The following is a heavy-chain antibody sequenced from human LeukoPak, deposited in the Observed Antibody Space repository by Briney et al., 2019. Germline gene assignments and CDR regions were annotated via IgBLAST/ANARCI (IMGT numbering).Heavy chain of an antibody. CDR3: TSGSPDAFDI. V-gene: IGHV3-49*04. D-gene: IGHD1-26*01. CDR2: IRSKAYGGTT. CDR1: GFTFSNAW. Sequence: GGSLRLSCAASGFTFSNAWMSWVRQAPGKGLEWVGFIRSKAYGGTTEYAASVKGRFTISRDDSKSIAYLQMNSLKTEDTAVYYCTSGSPDAFDIWGQGTMVTVSS. J-gene: IGHJ3*02.